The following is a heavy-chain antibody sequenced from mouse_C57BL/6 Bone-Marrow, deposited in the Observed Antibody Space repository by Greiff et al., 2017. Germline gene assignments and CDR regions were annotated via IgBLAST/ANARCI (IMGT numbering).Heavy chain of an antibody. J-gene: IGHJ4*01. CDR2: IDPENGDT. D-gene: IGHD2-3*01. Sequence: EVQLQQSGAELVRPGASVKLSCTASGFNIKDDYMHWVKQRPEQGLEWIGWIDPENGDTEYASKFQGKATITADTSSNTAYLQLSSLTSEDTAVYYSNTYDGYWAMDYWGKGTSVTVSS. CDR1: GFNIKDDY. CDR3: NTYDGYWAMDY. V-gene: IGHV14-4*01.